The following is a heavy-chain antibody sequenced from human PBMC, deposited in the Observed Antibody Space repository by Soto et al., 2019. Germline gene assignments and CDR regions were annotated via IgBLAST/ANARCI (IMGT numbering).Heavy chain of an antibody. J-gene: IGHJ5*02. Sequence: ASVKVSCKASGGTFSSYTISWVRQAPGQGLEWMGRIIANLGITNYAQKFQGRVTITTDKSTSTAYMELRSLRSDDTAVYYCAKNFISGSYYNWFDPWCQGTLVTVSS. V-gene: IGHV1-69*02. CDR3: AKNFISGSYYNWFDP. D-gene: IGHD1-26*01. CDR2: IIANLGIT. CDR1: GGTFSSYT.